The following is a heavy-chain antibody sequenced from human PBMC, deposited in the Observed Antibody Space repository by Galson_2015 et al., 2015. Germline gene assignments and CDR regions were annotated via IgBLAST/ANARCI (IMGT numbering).Heavy chain of an antibody. V-gene: IGHV3-11*06. Sequence: SLRLSCAASGFTFSDYYMSWVRQAPGKGLEWISYITSGDTYTNYADSVKGRFTISRDNAKNSSYLQMNSLRAEDTAVYYCARHRASSSWYLDYWGQGTLVTVSS. CDR3: ARHRASSSWYLDY. D-gene: IGHD6-13*01. J-gene: IGHJ4*02. CDR2: ITSGDTYT. CDR1: GFTFSDYY.